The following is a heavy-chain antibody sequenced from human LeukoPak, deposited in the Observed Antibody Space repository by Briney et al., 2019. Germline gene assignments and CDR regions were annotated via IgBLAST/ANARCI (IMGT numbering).Heavy chain of an antibody. CDR1: GYTFTSYY. Sequence: ASVKVSCKASGYTFTSYYMHWVRQAPGQGLEWMGIINPSGGSTSYAQKFQGRVTMTRDTSISTAYMELSRLRSDDTAVYYCARGTAMDTTADYWGQGTLVTVSS. J-gene: IGHJ4*02. V-gene: IGHV1-46*01. CDR2: INPSGGST. D-gene: IGHD5-18*01. CDR3: ARGTAMDTTADY.